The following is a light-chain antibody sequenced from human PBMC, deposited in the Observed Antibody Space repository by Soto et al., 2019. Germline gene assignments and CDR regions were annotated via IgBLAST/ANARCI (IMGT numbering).Light chain of an antibody. CDR3: QQYFSSRT. Sequence: EIVLTQSPGTLSFSPGERATLSGRASQSLSSSYLGWYQQKPGQAPRLLIYGASSRATGVPDRFSGSGSGTDFTLTISRLEPEDFAMYYCQQYFSSRTFGQGTKVDIK. V-gene: IGKV3-20*01. CDR2: GAS. J-gene: IGKJ1*01. CDR1: QSLSSSY.